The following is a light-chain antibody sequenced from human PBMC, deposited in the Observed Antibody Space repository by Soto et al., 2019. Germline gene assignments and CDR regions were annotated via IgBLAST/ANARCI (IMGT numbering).Light chain of an antibody. CDR3: QQFGGSPPVT. CDR1: QSVNNNY. CDR2: GPS. V-gene: IGKV3-20*01. Sequence: EIVLTQSPGTLSLSPGERATLSCRASQSVNNNYLAWYQQKPGQPPKLLIFGPSSRATGIPDRFSGSGSGTDFTLIISRLEPEDCAVYYCQQFGGSPPVTFGGGTKVQIK. J-gene: IGKJ4*01.